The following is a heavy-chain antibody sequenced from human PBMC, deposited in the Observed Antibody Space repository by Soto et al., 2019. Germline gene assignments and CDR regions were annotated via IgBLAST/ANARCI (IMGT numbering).Heavy chain of an antibody. CDR1: GGSISIGDYY. Sequence: SETLSLTCTVSGGSISIGDYYWSWIRQPPGKGLEWIGYIYYSGSTYYNPSLKSRVTISVDTSKNQFSLKLSSVTAADTAVYYCARGRVVVPAAVMFNCLDPWGQGALVTVSS. V-gene: IGHV4-30-4*01. D-gene: IGHD2-2*01. CDR3: ARGRVVVPAAVMFNCLDP. CDR2: IYYSGST. J-gene: IGHJ5*02.